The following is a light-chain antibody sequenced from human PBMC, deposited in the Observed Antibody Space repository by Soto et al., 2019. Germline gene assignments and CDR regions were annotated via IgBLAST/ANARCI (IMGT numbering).Light chain of an antibody. CDR2: TNN. Sequence: QSVLTQPPSASGTPGQRVTISCSGSSSNIGSNSVSWYQQLPGTAPKLLIYTNNQRPSGVPDRFSGSKSGTSASLAISGPQSEDEADYYCAVWDDSLNGFFVFGTGTKVTVL. CDR1: SSNIGSNS. V-gene: IGLV1-44*01. J-gene: IGLJ1*01. CDR3: AVWDDSLNGFFV.